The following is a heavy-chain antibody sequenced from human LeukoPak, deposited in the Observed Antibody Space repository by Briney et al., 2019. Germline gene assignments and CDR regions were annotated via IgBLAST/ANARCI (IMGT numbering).Heavy chain of an antibody. D-gene: IGHD3-22*01. CDR3: ARGGRIYYDSSGYLY. J-gene: IGHJ4*02. CDR1: GYTLTELS. V-gene: IGHV1-24*01. Sequence: ASVRVSCKVSGYTLTELSMHWVRQAPGKGLEWMGGFDPEDGETIYAQKFQGRVTMTEDTSTDTAYMELSRLRSEDTAVYYCARGGRIYYDSSGYLYWGQGTLVTVSS. CDR2: FDPEDGET.